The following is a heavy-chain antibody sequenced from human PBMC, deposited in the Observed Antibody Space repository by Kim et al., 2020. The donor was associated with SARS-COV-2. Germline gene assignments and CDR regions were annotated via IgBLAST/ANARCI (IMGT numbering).Heavy chain of an antibody. CDR2: IWYDGSNK. CDR3: ARGGLVRGGTYYYYYGMDV. Sequence: GGSLRLSCAASGFTFSSYGMHWVRQAPGKGLEWVAVIWYDGSNKYYADSVKGRFTISRDNSKNTLYLQMNSLRAEDTAVYYCARGGLVRGGTYYYYYGMDVWGQGTTVTVSS. D-gene: IGHD3-10*01. V-gene: IGHV3-33*01. J-gene: IGHJ6*02. CDR1: GFTFSSYG.